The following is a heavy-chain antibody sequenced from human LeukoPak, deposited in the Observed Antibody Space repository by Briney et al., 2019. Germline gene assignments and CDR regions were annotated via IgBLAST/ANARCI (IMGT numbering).Heavy chain of an antibody. CDR3: ARDPYSGLFDY. D-gene: IGHD4-11*01. CDR2: ISSSSSDI. CDR1: GFLLSSYI. Sequence: GWSLRLSCAPSGFLLSSYIMNWVRQAPGKGREWVSSISSSSSDIYYAHSVKGRFTISRDNAKNSLYLQMNSLRAEDTAVYCCARDPYSGLFDYWGQGTLVTVSS. V-gene: IGHV3-21*01. J-gene: IGHJ4*02.